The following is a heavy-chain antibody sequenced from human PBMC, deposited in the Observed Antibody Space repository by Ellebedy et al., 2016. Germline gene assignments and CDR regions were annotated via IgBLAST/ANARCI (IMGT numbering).Heavy chain of an antibody. CDR1: GGSISSSSYY. V-gene: IGHV4-39*01. CDR3: ARHPLYTDWYFDL. Sequence: SETLSLXCTVSGGSISSSSYYWGWIRQPPGKGLEWIGSIYYSGSTYYNPSLKSRVTISVDTSKNQFSLKLSSVTAADTAVYYCARHPLYTDWYFDLWGRGTLVTVSS. J-gene: IGHJ2*01. CDR2: IYYSGST. D-gene: IGHD5-18*01.